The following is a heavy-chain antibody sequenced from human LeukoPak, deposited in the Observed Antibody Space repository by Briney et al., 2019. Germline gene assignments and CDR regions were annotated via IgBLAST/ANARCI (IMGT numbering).Heavy chain of an antibody. J-gene: IGHJ4*02. Sequence: RGSPGLSWEASGFPFCSYAISWVRQAPGNGLGWDSAISASGGSTYYADSIKGRFTISRDNSKNTLYLQMNSLRAEDTAVYYCAKDYIDGPGPGYSYGTRDYWGQGTLVTVSS. D-gene: IGHD5-18*01. CDR2: ISASGGST. V-gene: IGHV3-23*01. CDR3: AKDYIDGPGPGYSYGTRDY. CDR1: GFPFCSYA.